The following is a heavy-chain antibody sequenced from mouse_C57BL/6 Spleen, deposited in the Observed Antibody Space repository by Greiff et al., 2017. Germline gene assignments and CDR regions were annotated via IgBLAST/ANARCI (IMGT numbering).Heavy chain of an antibody. CDR2: IDPSDSNT. J-gene: IGHJ3*01. CDR3: ARNHYGYGRAWFAY. Sequence: VKLMESGAELVRPGSSVKLSCKASGYTFTSYCMHWVKQRPKQGLEWIGNIDPSDSNTNSTPKFKDKATLTADKSSNPAYMQLSRLTSGDTAVYDCARNHYGYGRAWFAYWGQGTMVTVSA. V-gene: IGHV1-52*01. D-gene: IGHD2-2*01. CDR1: GYTFTSYC.